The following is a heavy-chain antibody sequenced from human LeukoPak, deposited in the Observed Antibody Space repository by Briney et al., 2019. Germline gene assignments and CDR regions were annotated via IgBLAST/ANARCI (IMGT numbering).Heavy chain of an antibody. J-gene: IGHJ4*02. Sequence: SVKVSCKASGGTFSSYAISWVRQAPGQGLEWMGWISAYNGNTDYAQKLQGRVTMTTDTSTSTAYMELRSLRSDDTAVYYCARVGWGYCSSTSCPLIDYWGQGTLVTVSS. CDR2: ISAYNGNT. CDR3: ARVGWGYCSSTSCPLIDY. V-gene: IGHV1-18*01. D-gene: IGHD2-2*01. CDR1: GGTFSSYA.